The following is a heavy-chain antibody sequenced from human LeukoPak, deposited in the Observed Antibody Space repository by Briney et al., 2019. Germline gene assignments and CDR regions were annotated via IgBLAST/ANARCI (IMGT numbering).Heavy chain of an antibody. CDR3: ARELRVATIFDY. D-gene: IGHD5-12*01. CDR2: INHSGST. Sequence: SETLSLTCAVYGGSFSGYYWSWIRQPPGKGLEWIGEINHSGSTNYYPSLKSRVTISVDTSKNQFSLKLSSVTAADTAVYYCARELRVATIFDYWGQGTLVTVSS. J-gene: IGHJ4*02. V-gene: IGHV4-34*01. CDR1: GGSFSGYY.